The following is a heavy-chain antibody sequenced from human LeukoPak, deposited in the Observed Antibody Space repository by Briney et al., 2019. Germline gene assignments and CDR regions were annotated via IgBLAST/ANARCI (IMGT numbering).Heavy chain of an antibody. CDR1: GGSISSYY. Sequence: SETLSLTCTVSGGSISSYYWSWIRQPPGKGLEWIGSIYYSGSTYYNPSLKSRVTISVDTSKNQFSLKLSSVTAADTAVYYCAREIAAAGTRYDYWGQGTLVTVSS. CDR2: IYYSGST. V-gene: IGHV4-59*12. J-gene: IGHJ4*02. CDR3: AREIAAAGTRYDY. D-gene: IGHD6-13*01.